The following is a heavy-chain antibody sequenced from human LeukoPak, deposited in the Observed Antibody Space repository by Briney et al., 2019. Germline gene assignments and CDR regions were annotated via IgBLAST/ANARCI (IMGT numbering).Heavy chain of an antibody. D-gene: IGHD6-19*01. Sequence: ASVKVSCKASGYTFNNHYMYWVRQVPGQGLEWMGVINPSGGSTSYAQKFQGRVTMTRDTSTGTVYMEVNSLRSEDTAVYYCARQGTYSSAIGMGYWGQGTLVTVSS. CDR2: INPSGGST. J-gene: IGHJ4*02. CDR3: ARQGTYSSAIGMGY. CDR1: GYTFNNHY. V-gene: IGHV1-46*02.